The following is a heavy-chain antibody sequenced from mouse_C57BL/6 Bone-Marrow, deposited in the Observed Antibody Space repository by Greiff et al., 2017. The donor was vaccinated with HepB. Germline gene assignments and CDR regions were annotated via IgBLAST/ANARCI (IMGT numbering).Heavy chain of an antibody. CDR3: TNGNPYYYAMDY. J-gene: IGHJ4*01. V-gene: IGHV14-4*01. Sequence: EVQLQQSGAELVRPGASVKLSCTASGFNIKDDYMHWVKQRPEQGLEWIGWIDPENGDTEYASKFQGKVTITADTSSNTAYLQLSSLTSEDTAVYYCTNGNPYYYAMDYWGQGTSVTVSS. CDR2: IDPENGDT. D-gene: IGHD2-1*01. CDR1: GFNIKDDY.